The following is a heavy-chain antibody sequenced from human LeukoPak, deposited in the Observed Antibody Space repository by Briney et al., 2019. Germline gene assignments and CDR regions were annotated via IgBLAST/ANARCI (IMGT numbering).Heavy chain of an antibody. CDR1: GGPIRDFY. D-gene: IGHD6-6*01. CDR2: TYHSGST. Sequence: SETLSLTCTVSGGPIRDFYWSWIRLPPGKGLEWIGYTYHSGSTSYNPSLKSRVTISVDTSKNQFSLKLSSVTAADTAVYYCARERGGWDSSSSHYYYYYMDVWGKGTTVTVSS. V-gene: IGHV4-59*01. CDR3: ARERGGWDSSSSHYYYYYMDV. J-gene: IGHJ6*03.